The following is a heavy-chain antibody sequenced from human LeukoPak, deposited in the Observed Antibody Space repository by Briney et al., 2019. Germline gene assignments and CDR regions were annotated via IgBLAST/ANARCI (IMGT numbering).Heavy chain of an antibody. V-gene: IGHV3-23*01. CDR1: GFTFRSHA. J-gene: IGHJ6*02. D-gene: IGHD3-3*01. CDR2: IYENGGTT. Sequence: GSLRLSCVGSGFTFRSHAMSWVRQAPEKGLEFVSGIYENGGTTYYADSVKGRFSTSRDNSKNTLYLQMDSLRGEDTAVYYCAKSVAIYFYYGLDVWGQGTTVTVSS. CDR3: AKSVAIYFYYGLDV.